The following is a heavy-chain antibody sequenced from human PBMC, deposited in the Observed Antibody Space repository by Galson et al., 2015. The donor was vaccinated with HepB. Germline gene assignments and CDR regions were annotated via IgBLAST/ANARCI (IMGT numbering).Heavy chain of an antibody. CDR1: GGTFSSYV. J-gene: IGHJ4*02. D-gene: IGHD2-15*01. CDR2: IIPIFGRG. V-gene: IGHV1-69*06. CDR3: ATGGDCSGGSCHEGR. Sequence: SVKVSCKASGGTFSSYVISWVRQAPGQGLEWMGGIIPIFGRGNSARKFQGRVAISADKSTSTAYMELSSLRSEDTAVYYCATGGDCSGGSCHEGRWGQGTLVTVSS.